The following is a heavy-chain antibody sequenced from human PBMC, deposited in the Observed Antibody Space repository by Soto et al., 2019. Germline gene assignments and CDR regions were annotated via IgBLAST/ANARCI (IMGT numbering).Heavy chain of an antibody. J-gene: IGHJ4*02. CDR3: AKDQYCYDSSGYYPFDY. CDR2: ISGSGGST. Sequence: GGSLRLSCAASGFTFSSYAMSWVRQAPGKGLEWVSAISGSGGSTYYADSVKGRFTISRDNSKNTLYLQMNSLRAEDTAVYYCAKDQYCYDSSGYYPFDYWGQGTLVTVSS. V-gene: IGHV3-23*01. D-gene: IGHD3-22*01. CDR1: GFTFSSYA.